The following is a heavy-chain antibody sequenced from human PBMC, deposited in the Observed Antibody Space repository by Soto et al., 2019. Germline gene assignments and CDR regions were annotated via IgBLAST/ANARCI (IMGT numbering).Heavy chain of an antibody. D-gene: IGHD1-26*01. Sequence: DVQLVESGGGLVKPGGSLSLSCAASGFTFSYAWMNWVRQAPGKGLEWVGRIQSNTNGGATDYAAPVKGRFTISRDDSKNTLYLQMNSLKTDDTAVYYCTVDPSGSSTRYWGQGTLVTVSS. CDR1: GFTFSYAW. J-gene: IGHJ4*02. CDR3: TVDPSGSSTRY. CDR2: IQSNTNGGAT. V-gene: IGHV3-15*07.